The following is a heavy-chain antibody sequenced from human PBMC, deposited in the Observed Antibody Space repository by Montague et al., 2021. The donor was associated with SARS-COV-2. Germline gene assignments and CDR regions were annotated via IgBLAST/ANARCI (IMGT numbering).Heavy chain of an antibody. CDR3: ARDSYGSGTYYYYYGMDV. CDR2: IKQDGSEK. D-gene: IGHD3-10*01. V-gene: IGHV3-7*01. Sequence: SLRLPCAASGFTFSSYWMSWVRQALGKGLEWVANIKQDGSEKYYVDSVKGRFTISRDNAKNSLYLQMNSLRAEDTAVYYCARDSYGSGTYYYYYGMDVWGQGTTVTVSS. CDR1: GFTFSSYW. J-gene: IGHJ6*02.